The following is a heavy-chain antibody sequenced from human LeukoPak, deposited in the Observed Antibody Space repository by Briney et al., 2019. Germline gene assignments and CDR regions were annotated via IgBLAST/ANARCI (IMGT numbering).Heavy chain of an antibody. D-gene: IGHD1-26*01. Sequence: GGSLRLSCAASGFTFSSSWMHWVRQAPGKGPVWVSRINSDASTINYADSVKGRFTISRDNSKNTLYLQMNSLRAEDTAVYYCAKVGARWGYYWGQGTLVTVSS. CDR3: AKVGARWGYY. CDR2: INSDASTI. CDR1: GFTFSSSW. J-gene: IGHJ4*02. V-gene: IGHV3-74*01.